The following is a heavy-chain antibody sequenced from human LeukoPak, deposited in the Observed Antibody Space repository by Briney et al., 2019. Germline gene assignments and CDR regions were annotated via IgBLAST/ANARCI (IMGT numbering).Heavy chain of an antibody. V-gene: IGHV4-39*01. CDR1: GGSISSSSYY. D-gene: IGHD6-19*01. J-gene: IGHJ4*02. Sequence: SETLSLTCTVSGGSISSSSYYWGWIRQPPGKGLEWIGSIYYSGSTYYNPSLKSRATISVDTSKNQFSLKLSSVTAADTAVYYCASRIAVAGTFDYWGQGTLVTVSS. CDR2: IYYSGST. CDR3: ASRIAVAGTFDY.